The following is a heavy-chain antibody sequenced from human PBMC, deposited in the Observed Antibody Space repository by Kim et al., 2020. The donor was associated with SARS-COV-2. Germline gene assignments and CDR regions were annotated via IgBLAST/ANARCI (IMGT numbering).Heavy chain of an antibody. V-gene: IGHV3-30*07. J-gene: IGHJ6*02. D-gene: IGHD4-17*01. CDR3: ARDGTVTYYYYYGMDV. Sequence: SVTGRFTISRDNSKNTLYLQMNSLRAEDTAVYYCARDGTVTYYYYYGMDVWGQGTTVTVSS.